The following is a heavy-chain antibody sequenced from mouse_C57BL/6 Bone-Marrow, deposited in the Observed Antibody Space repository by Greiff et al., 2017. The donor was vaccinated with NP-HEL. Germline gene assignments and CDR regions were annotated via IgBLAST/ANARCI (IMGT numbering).Heavy chain of an antibody. Sequence: VQLKESGPGMVKPSQSLSLTCTVTGYSITSGYDWHWIRHFPGNKLEWMGYISYSGSTNYNPSLKSRISITQDTSKNHFFLKLNSVTTEDTATYYCARGEGYYYGSSPFAYWGQGTLVTVSA. D-gene: IGHD1-1*01. CDR3: ARGEGYYYGSSPFAY. CDR1: GYSITSGYD. CDR2: ISYSGST. J-gene: IGHJ3*01. V-gene: IGHV3-1*01.